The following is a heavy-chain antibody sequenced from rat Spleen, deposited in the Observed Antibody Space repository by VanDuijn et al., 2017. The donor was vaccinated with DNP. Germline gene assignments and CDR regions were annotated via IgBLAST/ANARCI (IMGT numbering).Heavy chain of an antibody. J-gene: IGHJ4*01. CDR3: ARWSGYYDDIYYYHYGLDA. D-gene: IGHD1-12*02. CDR2: INNVGST. CDR1: GYSISSGYK. V-gene: IGHV3-3*01. Sequence: VQFQESGPGLLKPSQSLSLTCSVTGYSISSGYKWNWIRKFPGNKLEWMGYINNVGSTNYNPSLKSRISITRDTSKNQFFLQVNSVTTEDTATYYCARWSGYYDDIYYYHYGLDAWGQGTSVTVSS.